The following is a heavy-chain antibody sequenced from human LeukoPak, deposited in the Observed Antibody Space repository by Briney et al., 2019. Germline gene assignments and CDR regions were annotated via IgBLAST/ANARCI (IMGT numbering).Heavy chain of an antibody. J-gene: IGHJ3*02. CDR1: GGSISSSSYY. CDR3: ARGYYYGSGSYYSRGDAFDI. V-gene: IGHV4-39*07. Sequence: SETLSLTCTVSGGSISSSSYYWGWIRQPPGKGLEWIGSIYYSGSTYYNPSLKSRVTISVDTSKNQFSLKLSSVTAADTAVYYCARGYYYGSGSYYSRGDAFDIWGQGTMVTVSS. D-gene: IGHD3-10*01. CDR2: IYYSGST.